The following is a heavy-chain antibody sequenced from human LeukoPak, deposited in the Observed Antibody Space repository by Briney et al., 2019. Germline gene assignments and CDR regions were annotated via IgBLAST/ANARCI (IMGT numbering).Heavy chain of an antibody. D-gene: IGHD1-26*01. J-gene: IGHJ3*02. V-gene: IGHV4-59*08. Sequence: SETLSLTCTVAGDSISSYFWSWIRQPPGKGLEWIGYNSGSTNYNHSLKSRVTILLDRSKNQFSLKLSSVTAADTAVYYCARGRGYGGNYLRSFDIWGQGTIVSVSS. CDR1: GDSISSYF. CDR2: NSGST. CDR3: ARGRGYGGNYLRSFDI.